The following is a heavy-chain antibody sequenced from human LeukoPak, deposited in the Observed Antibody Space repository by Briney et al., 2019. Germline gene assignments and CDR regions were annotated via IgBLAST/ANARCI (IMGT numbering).Heavy chain of an antibody. CDR3: TRHEVDYGGNSYYFDY. Sequence: GGSLRLSCAASGFTFSGSAMHWVRQASGKGLEWVGRIRSKANSYATAYAASVKGRFTISRDDSKNTAYLQMNSLKTEDTAVYYCTRHEVDYGGNSYYFDYWGQGTLVTVSS. J-gene: IGHJ4*02. D-gene: IGHD4-23*01. CDR2: IRSKANSYAT. CDR1: GFTFSGSA. V-gene: IGHV3-73*01.